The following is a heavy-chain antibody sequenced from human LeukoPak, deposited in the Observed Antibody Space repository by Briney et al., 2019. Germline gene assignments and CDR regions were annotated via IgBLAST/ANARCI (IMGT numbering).Heavy chain of an antibody. J-gene: IGHJ4*02. D-gene: IGHD6-6*01. CDR1: GFTFSSYG. CDR3: AKDFEYSSSSPDY. Sequence: PGGSLRLSCAASGFTFSSYGMHWVRQAPGKGLEWVAFIRYDGSNKYYADSVKGRFTISRDNSKNTLYLQMNSLRAEDTAVHYCAKDFEYSSSSPDYWGQGTLVTVSS. V-gene: IGHV3-30*02. CDR2: IRYDGSNK.